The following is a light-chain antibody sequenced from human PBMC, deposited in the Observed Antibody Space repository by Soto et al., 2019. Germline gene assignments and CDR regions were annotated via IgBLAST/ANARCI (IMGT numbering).Light chain of an antibody. V-gene: IGKV3-20*01. Sequence: EIVLTQSPGTLSLSPGERATLSCRASQSVSSNYLAWYQQKPGQAPRLLIYGASSRATGIPDRFSGSWSGTDFTLTIRILEPEDFAVYHCQQYGISPLTFGGGINVEIK. CDR1: QSVSSNY. J-gene: IGKJ4*01. CDR3: QQYGISPLT. CDR2: GAS.